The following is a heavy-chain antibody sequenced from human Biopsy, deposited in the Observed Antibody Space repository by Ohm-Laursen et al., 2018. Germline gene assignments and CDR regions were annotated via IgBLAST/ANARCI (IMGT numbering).Heavy chain of an antibody. Sequence: SVKVSCKASGFTFNRSAMQWVRQARGQRLEWIGWIVVGGGSTNYAQKFQERVTITRDMSTSTAYMELSSLRSEDTAVYYCASRPNCGGDCSSGFDYWGQGTLVTVSS. V-gene: IGHV1-58*02. CDR2: IVVGGGST. J-gene: IGHJ4*02. CDR3: ASRPNCGGDCSSGFDY. CDR1: GFTFNRSA. D-gene: IGHD2-21*02.